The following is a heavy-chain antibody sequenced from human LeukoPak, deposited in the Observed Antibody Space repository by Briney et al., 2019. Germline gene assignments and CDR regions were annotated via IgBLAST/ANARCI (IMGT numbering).Heavy chain of an antibody. Sequence: SVKLSCKASGGTFSSYAMSWVRQAPGQGREWMGGIIPIFGTANYAQKFQGRVTITTDESTSTDYMELSSLRSEGTAVYYCARGGSIVVVPAAISYWFDPWGQGTLVTVSS. CDR1: GGTFSSYA. CDR3: ARGGSIVVVPAAISYWFDP. J-gene: IGHJ5*02. CDR2: IIPIFGTA. V-gene: IGHV1-69*05. D-gene: IGHD2-2*02.